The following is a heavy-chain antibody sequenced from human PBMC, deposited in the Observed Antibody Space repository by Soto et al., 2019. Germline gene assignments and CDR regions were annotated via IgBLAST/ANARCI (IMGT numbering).Heavy chain of an antibody. D-gene: IGHD3-3*01. CDR2: IDHSGYT. Sequence: SETLSLTCAVYGGSFSGYYWNWIRQPPGKGLEWIGEIDHSGYTNYNPSLKSRVTISVDTSKNQFSLRLTSVTAADTAVYYCARVRDWFDPCGQRTLVTVSS. J-gene: IGHJ5*02. V-gene: IGHV4-34*01. CDR3: ARVRDWFDP. CDR1: GGSFSGYY.